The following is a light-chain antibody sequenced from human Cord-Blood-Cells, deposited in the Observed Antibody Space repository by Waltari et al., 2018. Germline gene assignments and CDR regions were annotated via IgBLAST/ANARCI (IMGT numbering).Light chain of an antibody. V-gene: IGLV2-18*02. CDR2: EFS. CDR3: SSYTSSSTYVV. J-gene: IGLJ2*01. CDR1: SSDVGSYNR. Sequence: QSALTQPPSVSESTGQSVTISCTGTSSDVGSYNRVSWYQQPPGTAPKLMIYEFSNRPSVCRVLFAGSKSGNTASRTISGLQAEDEADYYCSSYTSSSTYVVFGGGTKLTVL.